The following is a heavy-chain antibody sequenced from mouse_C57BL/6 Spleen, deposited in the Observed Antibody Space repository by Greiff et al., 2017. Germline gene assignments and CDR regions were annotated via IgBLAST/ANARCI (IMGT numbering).Heavy chain of an antibody. CDR1: GFSLTSYG. CDR2: IWRGGST. V-gene: IGHV2-5*01. D-gene: IGHD2-4*01. CDR3: AKKGYDYDVFAY. J-gene: IGHJ3*01. Sequence: VQLQESGPGLVQPSQSLSITCTVSGFSLTSYGVHWVRQSPGKGLEWLGVIWRGGSTDYNAAFMSRLSITKDNSKSQVFFKMNSLQADDTAIYXCAKKGYDYDVFAYWGQGTLVTVSA.